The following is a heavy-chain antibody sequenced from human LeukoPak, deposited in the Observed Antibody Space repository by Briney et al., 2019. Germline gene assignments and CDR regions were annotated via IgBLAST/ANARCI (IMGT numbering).Heavy chain of an antibody. V-gene: IGHV4-39*01. CDR1: GGSISNNDYF. CDR2: MNYGGST. CDR3: ARRVPGRSGNWIDP. J-gene: IGHJ5*02. Sequence: SETLSLTCTVSGGSISNNDYFWGWIRQPPGKGLEWIGSMNYGGSTHDNPSLKSRVTISVDTSKNQVSLKLSSVTAADTAVYYCARRVPGRSGNWIDPWGQGTLVTVSS. D-gene: IGHD2-2*01.